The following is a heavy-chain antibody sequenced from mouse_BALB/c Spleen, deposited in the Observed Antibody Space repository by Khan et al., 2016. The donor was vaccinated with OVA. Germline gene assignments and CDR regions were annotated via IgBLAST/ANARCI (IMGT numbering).Heavy chain of an antibody. Sequence: QVQLKESGPGLVAPSQSLYITCTVSGFSLSRYNIHWVRQPPGKGLEWLGMIWGGGGTDYNSTLISRLSIRKDNSKSQVLLKLNSMQTDDTAMYYCARAYCKYDGYYAMDYWGQGTSVTVSS. D-gene: IGHD2-14*01. J-gene: IGHJ4*01. CDR3: ARAYCKYDGYYAMDY. V-gene: IGHV2-6-4*01. CDR1: GFSLSRYN. CDR2: IWGGGGT.